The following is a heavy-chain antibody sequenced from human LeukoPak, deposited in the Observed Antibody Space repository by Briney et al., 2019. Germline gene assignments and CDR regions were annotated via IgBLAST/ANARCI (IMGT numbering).Heavy chain of an antibody. J-gene: IGHJ4*02. Sequence: SETLSLTCTVSGGSISSYYWSWIRQPAGKGLEWIGRIYTSGSTNYNPSLKSRVTMSVDTSKNQFSLKLSSVTAADTAEYYCARERYYYDSSGYYYVLDYWGQGTLVTVSS. CDR3: ARERYYYDSSGYYYVLDY. V-gene: IGHV4-4*07. D-gene: IGHD3-22*01. CDR2: IYTSGST. CDR1: GGSISSYY.